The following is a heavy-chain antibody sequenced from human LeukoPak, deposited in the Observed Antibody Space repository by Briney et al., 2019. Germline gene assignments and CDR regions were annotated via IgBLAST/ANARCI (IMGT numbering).Heavy chain of an antibody. Sequence: PGGSLRLSCAASGFTFSSYAMSWVRQAPGKGLEWVSAISGSGGSTYYADSVKGRFTISRDNSKNTLYLQMNSLRAEDTAVYYCAKPAVRYCSSTSCHDYYYYYMDVWGKGTTVTVSS. D-gene: IGHD2-2*01. V-gene: IGHV3-23*01. CDR2: ISGSGGST. CDR3: AKPAVRYCSSTSCHDYYYYYMDV. J-gene: IGHJ6*03. CDR1: GFTFSSYA.